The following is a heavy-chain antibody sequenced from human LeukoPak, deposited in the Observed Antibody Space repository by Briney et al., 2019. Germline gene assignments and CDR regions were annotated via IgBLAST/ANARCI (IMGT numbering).Heavy chain of an antibody. CDR3: AAYGDYHKGDY. V-gene: IGHV4-39*01. CDR1: GDSLSSSYY. D-gene: IGHD4-17*01. J-gene: IGHJ4*02. Sequence: PSETLSLTCTVSGDSLSSSYYWGWIRPSPGKGLDWIASIYYTGNTYYKSSLKSRVTISVDTSKNQFSLKLTSLTAADTAVYYCAAYGDYHKGDYWGQGILVTVSS. CDR2: IYYTGNT.